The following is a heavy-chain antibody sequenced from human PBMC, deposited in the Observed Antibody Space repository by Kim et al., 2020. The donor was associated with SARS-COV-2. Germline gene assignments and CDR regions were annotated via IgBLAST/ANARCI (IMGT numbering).Heavy chain of an antibody. CDR1: GFTFGDYA. Sequence: GGSLRLSCAASGFTFGDYAMHWVRQAPGKGLEWVSGISWNSGSIGYADSVKGRFTISRDNAKNSLYLQMNSLRAEDTALYYCAKGFGDTVTTGVYFDYWGQGTLVTVSS. CDR3: AKGFGDTVTTGVYFDY. CDR2: ISWNSGSI. D-gene: IGHD4-17*01. V-gene: IGHV3-9*01. J-gene: IGHJ4*02.